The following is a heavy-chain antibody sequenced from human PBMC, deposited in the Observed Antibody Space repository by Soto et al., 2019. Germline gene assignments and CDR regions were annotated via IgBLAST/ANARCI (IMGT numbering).Heavy chain of an antibody. V-gene: IGHV3-30*18. CDR1: GFTFSNYA. CDR2: ISYDGRNK. J-gene: IGHJ4*02. Sequence: QVQLVESGGGEVQPGRSLRLSCAVSGFTFSNYAMHWVRQAPGKGLEWMALISYDGRNKYYADSVNDRFTISRDNSKNTLYLQMNSLGADDTALYYCAKDSSFLRHYFDYWGQGTLVTVS. CDR3: AKDSSFLRHYFDY. D-gene: IGHD6-6*01.